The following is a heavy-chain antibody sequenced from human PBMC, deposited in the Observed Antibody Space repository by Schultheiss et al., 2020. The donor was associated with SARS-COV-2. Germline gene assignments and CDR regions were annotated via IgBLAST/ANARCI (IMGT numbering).Heavy chain of an antibody. CDR1: GLTLKNYG. V-gene: IGHV3-15*01. Sequence: GGSLRLSCAASGLTLKNYGMSWVRQAPGKGLEWVGRIKDKTDGGTTDYAAPVKGRFAMSRDDSKNTLYLQMDSLKTEDTALYYCTGGAGSDYWGQGTLVTVSS. J-gene: IGHJ4*02. CDR3: TGGAGSDY. CDR2: IKDKTDGGTT. D-gene: IGHD2-15*01.